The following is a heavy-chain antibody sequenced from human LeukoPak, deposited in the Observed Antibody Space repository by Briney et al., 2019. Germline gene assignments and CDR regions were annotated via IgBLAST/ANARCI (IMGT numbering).Heavy chain of an antibody. CDR2: ISSSSSTI. D-gene: IGHD6-6*01. CDR1: GFTFSSYS. J-gene: IGHJ4*02. Sequence: GGSLRLSCAASGFTFSSYSMNWVRQAPGKGLEWVSYISSSSSTIYYADSVKGRFTISRDNAKNSLYLQVSNLRAEDTAVYYCARGPNSNWSGLDFWGQGTLLTVSS. V-gene: IGHV3-48*01. CDR3: ARGPNSNWSGLDF.